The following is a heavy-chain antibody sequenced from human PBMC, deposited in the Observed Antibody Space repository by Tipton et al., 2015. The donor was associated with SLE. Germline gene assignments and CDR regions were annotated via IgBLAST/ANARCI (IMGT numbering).Heavy chain of an antibody. CDR1: GFTFSSYA. V-gene: IGHV3-23*01. Sequence: GSLRLSCAASGFTFSSYAMSWVRQAPGKGLEWVSAISGSGGSTYYADSVKGRFTISRDNSKNTLCLQMSSLRAEDTAVYYCTRDQAAAGKDYFDYWGQGTLVTVSS. D-gene: IGHD6-13*01. CDR3: TRDQAAAGKDYFDY. J-gene: IGHJ4*02. CDR2: ISGSGGST.